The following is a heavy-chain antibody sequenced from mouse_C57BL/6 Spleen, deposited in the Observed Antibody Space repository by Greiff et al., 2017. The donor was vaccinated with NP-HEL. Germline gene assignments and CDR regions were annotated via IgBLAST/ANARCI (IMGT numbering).Heavy chain of an antibody. J-gene: IGHJ3*01. CDR2: INPNNGGT. V-gene: IGHV1-22*01. CDR1: GYTFTDYN. CDR3: ARGSGLRRSWFAY. Sequence: EVKLQQSGPELVKPGASVKMSCKASGYTFTDYNMHWVKQSHGKSLEWIGYINPNNGGTSYNQKFKGKATLTVNKSSSTAYMELRSLTSEDSAVYYCARGSGLRRSWFAYWGQGTLVTVSA. D-gene: IGHD2-4*01.